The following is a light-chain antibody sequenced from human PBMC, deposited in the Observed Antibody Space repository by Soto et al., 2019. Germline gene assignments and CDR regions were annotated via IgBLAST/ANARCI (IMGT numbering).Light chain of an antibody. CDR1: QDINNY. CDR3: QHYNYLTPIT. V-gene: IGKV1-33*01. J-gene: IGKJ5*01. CDR2: DAS. Sequence: DIQMTQSPSSLSASVGDRVTITCQANQDINNYLNWYQQKSGKAPKLLIYDASNLETGVPSRISGSGSGTDFSLTISSLQPEDVATYYCQHYNYLTPITFGQGTRLDIK.